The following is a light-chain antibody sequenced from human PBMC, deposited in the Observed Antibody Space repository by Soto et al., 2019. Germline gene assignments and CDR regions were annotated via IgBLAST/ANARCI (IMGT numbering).Light chain of an antibody. CDR2: EVG. CDR1: SSDVGGYNY. CDR3: SSYTSSNTLV. V-gene: IGLV2-14*01. J-gene: IGLJ3*02. Sequence: QSALTQPASVSGSPGQSITISCTGTSSDVGGYNYVSWYQQYPGKVPKLMIYEVGNRPSGVSNRFSGSKSGNTASLTISGLQAEDEADYYCSSYTSSNTLVFGGGTKVTVL.